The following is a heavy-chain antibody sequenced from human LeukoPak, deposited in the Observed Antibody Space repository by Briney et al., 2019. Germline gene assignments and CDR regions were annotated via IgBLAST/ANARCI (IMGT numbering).Heavy chain of an antibody. CDR1: GGTFNRYA. D-gene: IGHD3-16*02. V-gene: IGHV1-69*10. J-gene: IGHJ4*02. CDR2: IIPILDIA. CDR3: ASGRLYLGDLSSPNDF. Sequence: ASVKVSCKASGGTFNRYAFNWVRQAPGQGLEWMGRIIPILDIANYAQRFLGRVTVAADKSTSTAYMELSSLRSEDTAVYYCASGRLYLGDLSSPNDFWGQGTLVTVSS.